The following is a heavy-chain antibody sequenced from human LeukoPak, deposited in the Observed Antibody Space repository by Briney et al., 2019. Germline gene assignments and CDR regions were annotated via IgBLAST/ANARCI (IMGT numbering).Heavy chain of an antibody. CDR1: GYTFTSYY. CDR2: INPSGGST. V-gene: IGHV1-46*01. J-gene: IGHJ4*02. Sequence: GASVKVSCKASGYTFTSYYMHWVRQAPGQGLEWMGIINPSGGSTSYAQKFQGRVTMTRDTSTSTVYMELSSLRSEDTAVYYCARTVEMATIGGELDCWGQGTLVTVSS. CDR3: ARTVEMATIGGELDC. D-gene: IGHD5-24*01.